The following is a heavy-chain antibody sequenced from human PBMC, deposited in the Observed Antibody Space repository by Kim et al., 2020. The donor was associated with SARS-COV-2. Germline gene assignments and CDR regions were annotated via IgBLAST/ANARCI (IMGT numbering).Heavy chain of an antibody. J-gene: IGHJ4*02. CDR3: ARLGTITQEDY. V-gene: IGHV5-51*01. CDR1: GYSVTSYW. D-gene: IGHD1-26*01. Sequence: GESLKISCKGSGYSVTSYWIGWVRQMPGKGLEWMGIIYPGDSDTTYSPSFQGQVTISADKSISTAYLQWSSLKASDTAIYYCARLGTITQEDYWGQGTLVTVAS. CDR2: IYPGDSDT.